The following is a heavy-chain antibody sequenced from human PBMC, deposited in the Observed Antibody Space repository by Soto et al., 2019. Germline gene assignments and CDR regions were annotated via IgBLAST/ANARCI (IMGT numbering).Heavy chain of an antibody. CDR1: GYTFTSYA. V-gene: IGHV1-3*01. Sequence: ASVKVSCKASGYTFTSYAMHWVRQAPGQRLEWMGWINAGNGNTKYSQKFQGRVTITRDTSASTAYMELSSLRSEDTAVYYCARVSTEGHYDILTGYYSVPRFEPWGQGTLVTVSS. J-gene: IGHJ5*02. D-gene: IGHD3-9*01. CDR2: INAGNGNT. CDR3: ARVSTEGHYDILTGYYSVPRFEP.